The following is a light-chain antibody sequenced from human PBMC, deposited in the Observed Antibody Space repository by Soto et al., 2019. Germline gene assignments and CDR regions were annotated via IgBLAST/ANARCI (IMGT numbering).Light chain of an antibody. CDR3: SSYTSSSTDAV. J-gene: IGLJ2*01. CDR2: EVS. V-gene: IGLV2-14*01. CDR1: SSDVGGHNY. Sequence: QSALTQPASVSGSPGQSSTISCTGTSSDVGGHNYVSWYQQHPGKAPKLIICEVSNRPSGVSNRFSGSKSGNTASLTISGLQAEDEADYYCSSYTSSSTDAVFGGGTKLTVL.